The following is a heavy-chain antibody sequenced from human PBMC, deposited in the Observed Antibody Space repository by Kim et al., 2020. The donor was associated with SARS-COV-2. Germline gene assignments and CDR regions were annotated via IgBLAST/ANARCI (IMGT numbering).Heavy chain of an antibody. Sequence: GGSLRLSCAASGFAFDDYGFHWVRQAPGKGLEWVAGISYAGETIDYADSVKGRFTISRDDAENSLFLQMNSLRPEDTALYYCTKEFRLGATPVSYYGMDV. CDR1: GFAFDDYG. D-gene: IGHD3-16*01. CDR2: ISYAGETI. J-gene: IGHJ6*01. V-gene: IGHV3-9*01. CDR3: TKEFRLGATPVSYYGMDV.